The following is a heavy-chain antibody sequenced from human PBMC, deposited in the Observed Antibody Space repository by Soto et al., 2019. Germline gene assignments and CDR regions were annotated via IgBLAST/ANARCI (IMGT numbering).Heavy chain of an antibody. CDR2: ISSSGSTI. CDR1: GFTFSSYE. CDR3: ARDRIVVVVASYYYYYGMDV. J-gene: IGHJ6*02. Sequence: PGGSLRLSCAASGFTFSSYEMNWVRQAPGKGLEWVSYISSSGSTIYYADSVKGRFTISRDNAKNSLYLQMNSLRAEDTAVYYCARDRIVVVVASYYYYYGMDVWGQGTTVTVSS. V-gene: IGHV3-48*03. D-gene: IGHD2-15*01.